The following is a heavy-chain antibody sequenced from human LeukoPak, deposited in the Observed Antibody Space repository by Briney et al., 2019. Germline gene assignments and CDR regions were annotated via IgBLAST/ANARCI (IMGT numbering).Heavy chain of an antibody. D-gene: IGHD3-10*01. CDR1: GGSISSYY. CDR3: ARDEFGYFDY. J-gene: IGHJ4*02. V-gene: IGHV4-59*01. CDR2: IYYSGST. Sequence: RTSETLSLTCTVSGGSISSYYWSWIRQPPGKGLEWIGYIYYSGSTNYNPSLKSRVTISVDTSKNQFSLKLSSVTAADTAVYYCARDEFGYFDYWGQGTLVTVSS.